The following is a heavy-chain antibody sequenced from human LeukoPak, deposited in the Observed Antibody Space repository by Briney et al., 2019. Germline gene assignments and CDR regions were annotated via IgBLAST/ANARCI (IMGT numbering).Heavy chain of an antibody. CDR1: GFTVSSNY. Sequence: PGGSLRLSCAASGFTVSSNYMSWVRQAPGKGLEWVSVIYSGGSTYYADSVKGRFTISRHNSKNTLYLQMNSLRAEDTAVCYCARSAGFGELYSFGMDVWGQGTTVTVSS. CDR3: ARSAGFGELYSFGMDV. V-gene: IGHV3-53*04. D-gene: IGHD3-10*01. CDR2: IYSGGST. J-gene: IGHJ6*02.